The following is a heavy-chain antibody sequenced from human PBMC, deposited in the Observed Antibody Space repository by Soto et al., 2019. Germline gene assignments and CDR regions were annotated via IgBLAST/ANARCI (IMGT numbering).Heavy chain of an antibody. D-gene: IGHD2-15*01. Sequence: EVRLLESGGGLVQPGGSLRLYCAASGLTFGNYAMTWVRQAPGRGLEWVSTISGRGDITLYADSVKGRFTLSRDNSKNTHWLQMNNLRAEDTAVFYCAKGGHASPFDYWGQGALVTVSS. CDR1: GLTFGNYA. V-gene: IGHV3-23*01. CDR2: ISGRGDIT. J-gene: IGHJ4*02. CDR3: AKGGHASPFDY.